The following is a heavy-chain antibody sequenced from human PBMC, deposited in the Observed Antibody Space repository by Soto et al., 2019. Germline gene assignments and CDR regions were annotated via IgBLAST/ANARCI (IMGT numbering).Heavy chain of an antibody. J-gene: IGHJ4*02. D-gene: IGHD2-8*01. CDR2: IKEDGSEK. CDR3: ARSPFCTNGVCPRFDY. Sequence: GGSLRLSCTASGFTFSTYWMIWVRQAPGKGLEWVANIKEDGSEKYYVDSVKGRFTISRDNAKNSLYLQMNSLRAEDTAVFYCARSPFCTNGVCPRFDYWGQGILVTVSS. V-gene: IGHV3-7*01. CDR1: GFTFSTYW.